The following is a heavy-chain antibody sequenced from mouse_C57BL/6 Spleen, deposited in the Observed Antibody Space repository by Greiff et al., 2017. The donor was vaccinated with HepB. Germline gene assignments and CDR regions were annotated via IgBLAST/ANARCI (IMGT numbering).Heavy chain of an antibody. CDR3: AHGPFDY. D-gene: IGHD3-1*01. V-gene: IGHV1-26*01. J-gene: IGHJ2*01. CDR2: INPNNGGT. CDR1: GYTFTDYY. Sequence: VQLQQSGPELVKPGASVKISCKASGYTFTDYYMNWVKQSHGKSLEWIGDINPNNGGTSYNQKFKGKATLTVDKSSSTAYMELRSLTSEDSAVYYCAHGPFDYWGQGTTLTVSS.